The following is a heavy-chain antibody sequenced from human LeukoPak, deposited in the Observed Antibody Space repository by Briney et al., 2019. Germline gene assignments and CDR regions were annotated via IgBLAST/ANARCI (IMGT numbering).Heavy chain of an antibody. J-gene: IGHJ4*02. V-gene: IGHV1-46*01. CDR2: INPSGGNT. Sequence: GASVKVSCKTSGYTFSNYYMHWVRQAPGQGLEWMGIINPSGGNTNYAQNFQGRVTMTRDTSTSTVYMELSSLRSEDTAVYYCAKDPTGDQYYKREEHSDYWGQGTLVTVSS. CDR3: AKDPTGDQYYKREEHSDY. CDR1: GYTFSNYY. D-gene: IGHD4-17*01.